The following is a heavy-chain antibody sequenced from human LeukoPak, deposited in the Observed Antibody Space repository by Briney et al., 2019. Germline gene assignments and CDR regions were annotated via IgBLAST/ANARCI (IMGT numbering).Heavy chain of an antibody. V-gene: IGHV3-21*01. Sequence: AGGSLRLSCAASGFTFSSYSMNWARQAPGKGLEWVSSISSSSSYIYYADSVKGRFTISRDNAKNSLYLQMNSLRAEDTAVYYCARVIGSGSYYNAADYWGQGTLVTVSS. CDR3: ARVIGSGSYYNAADY. CDR2: ISSSSSYI. D-gene: IGHD3-10*01. J-gene: IGHJ4*02. CDR1: GFTFSSYS.